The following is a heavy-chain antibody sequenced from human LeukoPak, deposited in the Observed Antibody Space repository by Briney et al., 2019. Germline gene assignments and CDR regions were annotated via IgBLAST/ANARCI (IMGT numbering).Heavy chain of an antibody. CDR1: GFTFSSYS. CDR3: ARVGALSSSWLLY. D-gene: IGHD6-13*01. CDR2: ISSSSSYI. J-gene: IGHJ4*02. V-gene: IGHV3-21*01. Sequence: KTGGSLRLSCAASGFTFSSYSMNWVRQAPGKGLEWVSSISSSSSYIYYADSVKGRFTISRDNAKNSLYLQMNSLRAEDTAVYFCARVGALSSSWLLYWGQGTLVTVSS.